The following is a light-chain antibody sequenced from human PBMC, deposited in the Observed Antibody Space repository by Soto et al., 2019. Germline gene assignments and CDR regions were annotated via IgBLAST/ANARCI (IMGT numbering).Light chain of an antibody. J-gene: IGKJ1*01. CDR1: QSVSSSY. CDR2: GAF. CDR3: QQYGGSPRT. Sequence: EIVLTQSPGTLSLSPGERVTLSFRASQSVSSSYLAWYQQKPGQAPRLLIYGAFSRATGIPDRFSGGGSGTDFTLTISRLEPEDFALYYCQQYGGSPRTFGQGTKVDIK. V-gene: IGKV3-20*01.